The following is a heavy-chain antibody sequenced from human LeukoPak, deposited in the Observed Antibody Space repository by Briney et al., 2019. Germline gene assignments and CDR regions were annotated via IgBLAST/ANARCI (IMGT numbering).Heavy chain of an antibody. CDR2: IYTSGNT. D-gene: IGHD4-23*01. Sequence: PSETLSLTCTVSGGSISSYYWSWIRQPAGKGLEWIGRIYTSGNTNYNPSLKSRVTMSVDMSKNQLSLKLSSVTAADTAMYYCAREGTTVVSRALDYWGQGTLVTVSA. CDR3: AREGTTVVSRALDY. CDR1: GGSISSYY. V-gene: IGHV4-4*07. J-gene: IGHJ4*02.